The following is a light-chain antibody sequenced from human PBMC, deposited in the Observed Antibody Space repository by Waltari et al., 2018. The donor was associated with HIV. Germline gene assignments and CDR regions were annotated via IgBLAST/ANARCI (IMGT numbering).Light chain of an antibody. Sequence: EIVLTQSPGTLSLSPGERATLSCRASQSVSSSYLAWYQQKPGQGPRLLIYGASSRATGIPDRFSGSGSGTDFTLTISRMEPEDFEVYYCQQYGSSPRTFGQGTKVEIK. J-gene: IGKJ1*01. V-gene: IGKV3-20*01. CDR2: GAS. CDR1: QSVSSSY. CDR3: QQYGSSPRT.